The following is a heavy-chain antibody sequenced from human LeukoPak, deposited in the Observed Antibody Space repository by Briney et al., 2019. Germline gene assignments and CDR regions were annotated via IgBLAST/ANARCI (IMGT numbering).Heavy chain of an antibody. CDR1: GXSFTTYW. CDR3: ARPHRGYSGYVDY. Sequence: GESLRISCKASGXSFTTYWIAWVRQMPGKGLEWLGIIYPGDSDTRYSPSFQGQVTLSADKSISTAYLQWTGLKASDTAMYYCARPHRGYSGYVDYWGQGTLVTVSS. V-gene: IGHV5-51*01. J-gene: IGHJ4*02. CDR2: IYPGDSDT. D-gene: IGHD5-12*01.